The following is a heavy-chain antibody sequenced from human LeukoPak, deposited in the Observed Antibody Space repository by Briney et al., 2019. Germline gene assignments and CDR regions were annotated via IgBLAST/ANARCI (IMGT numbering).Heavy chain of an antibody. CDR1: GFTFSGYG. V-gene: IGHV3-30*18. CDR2: ISHDGSSK. Sequence: GGSLRLSCAASGFTFSGYGMHWVRQAPGKGLAWVAVISHDGSSKYYADSVKGRFTISRDNSKKTLYLQMNSLRAEDTAVYYRAKEGQQYGDYEDWGQGTLVTVSS. J-gene: IGHJ4*02. D-gene: IGHD4-17*01. CDR3: AKEGQQYGDYED.